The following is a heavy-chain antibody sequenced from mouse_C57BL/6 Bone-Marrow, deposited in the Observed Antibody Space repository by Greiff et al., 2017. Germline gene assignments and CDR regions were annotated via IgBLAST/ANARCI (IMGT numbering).Heavy chain of an antibody. J-gene: IGHJ4*01. Sequence: VKLQESGAELVKPGASVKLSCKASGYTFTSYWMHWVKQRPGRGLEWIGRIDPNSGGTKYNEKFKSKATLTVDKPSSTAYMQLSSLTSEDSAVYYCAILLRGFDYYAMDYWGQGTSVTVSS. CDR1: GYTFTSYW. CDR3: AILLRGFDYYAMDY. CDR2: IDPNSGGT. V-gene: IGHV1-72*01. D-gene: IGHD1-1*01.